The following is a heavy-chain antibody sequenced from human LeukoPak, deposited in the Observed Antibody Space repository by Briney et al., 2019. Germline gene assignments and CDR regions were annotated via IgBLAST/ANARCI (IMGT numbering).Heavy chain of an antibody. V-gene: IGHV4-30-4*01. CDR1: GGSISRGDYY. J-gene: IGHJ6*02. Sequence: PSQTLSLTCTVSGGSISRGDYYWSWIRQPPGKGLGWIGYIYYSGSTYYNPPLKSRVTISVDTSKNQFSLKLSSVTAADTAVYYCARDEHYYGSEPYYYGMDVWGQGTTVTVSS. CDR3: ARDEHYYGSEPYYYGMDV. D-gene: IGHD3-10*01. CDR2: IYYSGST.